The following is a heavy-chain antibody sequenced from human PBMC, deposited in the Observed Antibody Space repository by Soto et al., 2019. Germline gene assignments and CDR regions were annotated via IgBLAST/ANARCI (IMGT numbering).Heavy chain of an antibody. CDR3: ASQSGFGSPLGFDP. V-gene: IGHV3-74*01. Sequence: GGSLRLSCAASGFIFSTYWMHWVRQAPGRGLVWVSRINSDGSSLSNADSVKGRFTISRDNAKNTLYLQMNSLRAEDTAVYYCASQSGFGSPLGFDPWGQGTLVTVSS. J-gene: IGHJ5*02. CDR1: GFIFSTYW. D-gene: IGHD3-3*01. CDR2: INSDGSSL.